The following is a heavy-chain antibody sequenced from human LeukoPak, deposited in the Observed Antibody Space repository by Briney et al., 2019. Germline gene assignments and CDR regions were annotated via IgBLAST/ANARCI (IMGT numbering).Heavy chain of an antibody. D-gene: IGHD3-22*01. CDR2: ISWNSGSI. CDR3: AKDIRSLRYYYDSSPAFDY. Sequence: GGSLRLSCAASGFTFDDYAMHWVRQAPGKGLEWVSGISWNSGSIGYADSVKGRFTISRDNAKNSLYLQMNSLRAEDTALYYCAKDIRSLRYYYDSSPAFDYWGQGTLVTVSS. J-gene: IGHJ4*02. CDR1: GFTFDDYA. V-gene: IGHV3-9*01.